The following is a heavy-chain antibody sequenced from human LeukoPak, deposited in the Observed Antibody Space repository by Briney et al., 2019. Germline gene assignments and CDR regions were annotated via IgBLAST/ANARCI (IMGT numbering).Heavy chain of an antibody. CDR3: ARHLAARLGGARFSDY. D-gene: IGHD2-21*01. J-gene: IGHJ4*02. Sequence: SETLSLTCTVSGGSISGYYWSWIRQPPGKGLEWIGYINNSGSTNYNPSLKSRVTISVDTSRNQLSLKLSSVTAADTAVYYCARHLAARLGGARFSDYWGQGTLVTVSS. CDR2: INNSGST. CDR1: GGSISGYY. V-gene: IGHV4-59*08.